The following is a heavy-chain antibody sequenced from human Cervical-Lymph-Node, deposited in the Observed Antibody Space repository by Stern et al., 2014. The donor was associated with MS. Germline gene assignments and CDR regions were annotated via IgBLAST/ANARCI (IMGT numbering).Heavy chain of an antibody. CDR3: AKDLWAYAAMDV. CDR1: GFTFSGTA. V-gene: IGHV3-23*04. J-gene: IGHJ6*02. CDR2: IGSDGST. D-gene: IGHD2-2*01. Sequence: EMQLVESGGGLVQPGGSLRLSCAASGFTFSGTAMNWVRQAPGKGLDWVSGIGSDGSTHYADSVKGRFTISRDNSKNTVWLQMSSLRTEDTAVYYCAKDLWAYAAMDVWGQGTAVTVSS.